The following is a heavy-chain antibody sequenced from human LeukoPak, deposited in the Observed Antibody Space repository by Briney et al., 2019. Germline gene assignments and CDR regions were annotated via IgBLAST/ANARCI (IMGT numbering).Heavy chain of an antibody. D-gene: IGHD6-13*01. Sequence: ASAKVSCKASGYTFTNYYITWVRQAPGQGLEWMGWISAYNGNTNYAQKLQGRVTMSTDTSTSTAYMGLRSLRSDDTAVYYCARGEHSSSWPNLYFDYWGQGTLVTVSS. CDR3: ARGEHSSSWPNLYFDY. CDR1: GYTFTNYY. J-gene: IGHJ4*02. V-gene: IGHV1-18*01. CDR2: ISAYNGNT.